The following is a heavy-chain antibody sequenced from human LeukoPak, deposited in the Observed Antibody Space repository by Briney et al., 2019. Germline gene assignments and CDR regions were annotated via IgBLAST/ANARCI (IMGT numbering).Heavy chain of an antibody. CDR2: ISSSGSTI. CDR3: AKDAGGQWLPDY. V-gene: IGHV3-48*03. CDR1: GFTFSSYE. D-gene: IGHD6-19*01. J-gene: IGHJ4*02. Sequence: PGGSLRLSCAASGFTFSSYEMNWVRQAPGKGLEWVSYISSSGSTIYYADSVKGRFTISRDNSKNTVFLQMNSLRAEDTAVYYCAKDAGGQWLPDYWGQGTLVIVSS.